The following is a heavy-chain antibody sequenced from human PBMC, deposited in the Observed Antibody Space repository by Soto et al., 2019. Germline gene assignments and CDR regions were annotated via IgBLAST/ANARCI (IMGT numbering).Heavy chain of an antibody. Sequence: SVKVSCKASGGTFSSYAISWVRQAPGQGLEWMGGIIPIFGTANYAQKFQGRVAITADESTSTAYMELSSLRSEDTAVYYCARENSGSHYAFDIWGQGTMVTVSS. D-gene: IGHD1-26*01. CDR3: ARENSGSHYAFDI. CDR1: GGTFSSYA. CDR2: IIPIFGTA. J-gene: IGHJ3*02. V-gene: IGHV1-69*13.